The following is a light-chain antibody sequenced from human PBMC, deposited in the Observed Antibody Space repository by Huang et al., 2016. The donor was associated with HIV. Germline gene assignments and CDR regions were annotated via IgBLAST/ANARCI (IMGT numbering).Light chain of an antibody. V-gene: IGKV1-33*01. J-gene: IGKJ5*01. CDR1: QDISTY. Sequence: DIQMTQSPSSLSASVGDRVTITCQASQDISTYLNWYKQKPGKAPKVLIYAASNLETGVPSRFSGSGSGTSFTFTINSLQPEDIATYYCQQYDNLPITFGQGTRLEI. CDR2: AAS. CDR3: QQYDNLPIT.